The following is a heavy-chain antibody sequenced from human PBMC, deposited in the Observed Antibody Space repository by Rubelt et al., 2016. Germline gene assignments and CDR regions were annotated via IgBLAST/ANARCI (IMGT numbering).Heavy chain of an antibody. CDR3: ARVGGSKFRFLEWSIYGMDV. CDR2: INHSGST. D-gene: IGHD3-3*01. V-gene: IGHV4-4*02. CDR1: GGSISSTNW. Sequence: QVQLQESGPGLVKPSGTLSLTCAVSGGSISSTNWWSWVRQHPGKGLEWIGEINHSGSTNYNPSLKWRVALSVAAARNSVPVQRGSVTAADTAVYYCARVGGSKFRFLEWSIYGMDVWGQGTTVTVSS. J-gene: IGHJ6*02.